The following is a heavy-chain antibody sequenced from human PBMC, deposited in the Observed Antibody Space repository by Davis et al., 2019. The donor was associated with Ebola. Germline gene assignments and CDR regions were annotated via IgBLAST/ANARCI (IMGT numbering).Heavy chain of an antibody. CDR1: GFTFSSYP. Sequence: GESLKISCAASGFTFSSYPMTWVRQTPGRGLEWVSTIGDRGDSTHYADSVKGRFTISRDNSKNTLYLQMNSLRAEDTAVYYCARDYCSSTSCYADYYYGMDVWGKGTTVTVSS. J-gene: IGHJ6*04. D-gene: IGHD2-2*01. V-gene: IGHV3-23*01. CDR3: ARDYCSSTSCYADYYYGMDV. CDR2: IGDRGDST.